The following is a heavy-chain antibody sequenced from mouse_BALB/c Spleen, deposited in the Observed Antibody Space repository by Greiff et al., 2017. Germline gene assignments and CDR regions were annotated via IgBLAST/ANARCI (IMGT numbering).Heavy chain of an antibody. CDR1: GYTFTSYW. Sequence: DLVKPGASVKLSCKASGYTFTSYWINWIKQRPGQGLEWIGRIAPGSGSTYYNEMFKGKATLTVDTSSSTAYIQLSSLSSEDSAVYFCARDYYYGSSYGYAMDYWGQGTSVTVSS. J-gene: IGHJ4*01. V-gene: IGHV1S41*01. CDR2: IAPGSGST. CDR3: ARDYYYGSSYGYAMDY. D-gene: IGHD1-1*01.